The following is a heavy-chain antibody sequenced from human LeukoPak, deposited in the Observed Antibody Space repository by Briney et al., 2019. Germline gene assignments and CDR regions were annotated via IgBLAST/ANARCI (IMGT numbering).Heavy chain of an antibody. J-gene: IGHJ4*02. CDR2: INHSGST. D-gene: IGHD3-10*01. Sequence: SETLSLTCAVYGGSFSGYYWSWIRQPPGKGLEGIGEINHSGSTNYNPSLKSRVTISVDTSKNQFSLKLSSVTAADTAVYYCARGPQITMVRGSLDYWGQGTLVTVSS. V-gene: IGHV4-34*01. CDR3: ARGPQITMVRGSLDY. CDR1: GGSFSGYY.